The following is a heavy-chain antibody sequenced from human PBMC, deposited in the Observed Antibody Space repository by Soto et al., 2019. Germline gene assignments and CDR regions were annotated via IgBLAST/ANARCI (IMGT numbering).Heavy chain of an antibody. Sequence: QVQLVQSGAEVKKPGSAVKVSCKDSGGTFSTYSMFWVRQAPGQGLEWMGRIIPMLGIANYAQKFQGRVTITADKSTGTAYMELSSLRSEDTALYYCTIGSWSGEVFDICGQGTMVTVSS. J-gene: IGHJ3*02. D-gene: IGHD2-21*01. V-gene: IGHV1-69*02. CDR1: GGTFSTYS. CDR2: IIPMLGIA. CDR3: TIGSWSGEVFDI.